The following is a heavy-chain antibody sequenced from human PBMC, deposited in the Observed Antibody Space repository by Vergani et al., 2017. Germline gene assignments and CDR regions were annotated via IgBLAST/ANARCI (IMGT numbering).Heavy chain of an antibody. CDR3: VGAAGTV. D-gene: IGHD6-13*01. J-gene: IGHJ4*02. CDR1: GGSFSGYY. V-gene: IGHV4-34*01. CDR2: IYYSGST. Sequence: QVQLQQWGAGLLKPSETLSLTCAVYGGSFSGYYWSWIRQPPGKGLEWIGSIYYSGSTYYNPSLKSRVTISVDTSKNQFSLKLSSVTAADTAVYYCVGAAGTVWGQGTLVTVSS.